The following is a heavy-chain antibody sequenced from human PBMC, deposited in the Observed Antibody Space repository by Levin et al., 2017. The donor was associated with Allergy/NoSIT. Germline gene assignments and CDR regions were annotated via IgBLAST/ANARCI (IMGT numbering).Heavy chain of an antibody. CDR1: GGSISSTSNY. D-gene: IGHD3-9*01. CDR3: ARQWTHYDILTGYPHPDAFDG. J-gene: IGHJ3*01. V-gene: IGHV4-39*01. CDR2: MYYSGRS. Sequence: SETLSLTCTVSGGSISSTSNYWGWIRQPPGKGLEWTASMYYSGRSYYNPSLMSRVTISVDTSKNQFSLKLSSVTAADTAVYYCARQWTHYDILTGYPHPDAFDGWGQGTMITVSS.